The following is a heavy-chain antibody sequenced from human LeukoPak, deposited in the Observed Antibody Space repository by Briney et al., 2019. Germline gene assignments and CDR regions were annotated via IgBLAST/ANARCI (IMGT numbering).Heavy chain of an antibody. J-gene: IGHJ4*02. CDR2: ISGSGGKT. V-gene: IGHV3-23*01. Sequence: GGSLRLSCAASGFTFSSYAMSWVRQAPGRGLEGVSAISGSGGKTYYADSVKGRFTISRDNSKNTLYLQMNSLRAEDTAVYYCAKDYDDYGDYALDYWGQGTLVTVSS. D-gene: IGHD4-17*01. CDR1: GFTFSSYA. CDR3: AKDYDDYGDYALDY.